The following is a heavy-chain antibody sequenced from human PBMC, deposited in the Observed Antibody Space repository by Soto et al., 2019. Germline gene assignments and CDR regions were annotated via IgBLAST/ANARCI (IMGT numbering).Heavy chain of an antibody. Sequence: QVQLVQSGAEVKKPGSSVKVSCKASGGTFSSYAISWGRQAPGQGLEWMGGIIPIFGTANYAQKFQGRVTITADKSTSTAYMELSSLRSEDTAVYYCARGGSYYDSSGYYRGFGYWGQGTLVTVSS. D-gene: IGHD3-22*01. CDR3: ARGGSYYDSSGYYRGFGY. V-gene: IGHV1-69*06. CDR1: GGTFSSYA. J-gene: IGHJ4*02. CDR2: IIPIFGTA.